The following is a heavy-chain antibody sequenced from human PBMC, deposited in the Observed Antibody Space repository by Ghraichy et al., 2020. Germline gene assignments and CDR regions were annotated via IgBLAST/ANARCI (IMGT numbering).Heavy chain of an antibody. CDR3: ARDLFPNDFWSGYVDL. J-gene: IGHJ4*02. D-gene: IGHD3-3*01. Sequence: GGSLRLSCAASGFTFSDYYLSWLRQAPGKGLEFLSYISSRSVYTNYADSVKGRFTISRDNAKNSVFLQMNSLRAEDTAVYYCARDLFPNDFWSGYVDLWGQGTLVTVSS. CDR1: GFTFSDYY. CDR2: ISSRSVYT. V-gene: IGHV3-11*05.